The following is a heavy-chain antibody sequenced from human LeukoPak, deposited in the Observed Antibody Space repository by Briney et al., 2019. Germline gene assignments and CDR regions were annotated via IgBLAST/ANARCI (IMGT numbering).Heavy chain of an antibody. CDR1: GFNFTGYG. CDR3: KRLSESGNSDY. CDR2: IWYDGKNK. V-gene: IGHV3-33*01. D-gene: IGHD4-23*01. J-gene: IGHJ4*02. Sequence: PGRSLRLSCAASGFNFTGYGIHWVRQVPGKGLDWVAVIWYDGKNKHYADSVKGRFTISRDTSKNTVYLEMNSLRAEDTAVYYCKRLSESGNSDYWGQGTLVTVS.